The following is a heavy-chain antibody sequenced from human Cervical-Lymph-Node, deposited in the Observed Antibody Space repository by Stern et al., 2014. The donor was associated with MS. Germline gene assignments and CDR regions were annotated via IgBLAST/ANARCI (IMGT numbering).Heavy chain of an antibody. CDR2: IWYDGSNK. V-gene: IGHV3-33*01. Sequence: VQLLESGGGVVQPGRSLRLSCAASGFTFSSYGMHWVRQAPGKGLEWVAVIWYDGSNKYYADSVKGRFTISRDNSKNTLYLQMNSLRAEDTAVYYCAREPTDYGVDYWGQGTLVTVSS. D-gene: IGHD4-17*01. J-gene: IGHJ4*02. CDR1: GFTFSSYG. CDR3: AREPTDYGVDY.